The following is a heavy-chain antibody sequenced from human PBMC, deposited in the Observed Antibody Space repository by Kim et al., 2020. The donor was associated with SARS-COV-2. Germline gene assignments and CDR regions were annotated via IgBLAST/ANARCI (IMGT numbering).Heavy chain of an antibody. D-gene: IGHD3-3*01. CDR2: IWYDGSNK. CDR1: GFTFSSYG. Sequence: GGSLRLSCAASGFTFSSYGMHWVRQAPGKGLEWVAVIWYDGSNKYYADSVKGRFTISRDNSKNTLYLQMNSLRAEDTAVYYCARDSITIFGVVILSTGGMDVWGQGTTVTVSS. CDR3: ARDSITIFGVVILSTGGMDV. V-gene: IGHV3-33*01. J-gene: IGHJ6*02.